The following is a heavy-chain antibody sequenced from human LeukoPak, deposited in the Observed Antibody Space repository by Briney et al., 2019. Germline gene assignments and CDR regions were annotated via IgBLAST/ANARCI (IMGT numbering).Heavy chain of an antibody. Sequence: GGSLRLSCAASGFTFSSYSMNWVRQAPGKGLEGGSYISSSSSTIYYADSVKGRFTISRDNAKNSLYLQMNSLRAEDTAVYYCARDRAYYSSSPDFDYWGQGTLVTVSS. CDR2: ISSSSSTI. CDR1: GFTFSSYS. V-gene: IGHV3-48*01. CDR3: ARDRAYYSSSPDFDY. J-gene: IGHJ4*02. D-gene: IGHD6-6*01.